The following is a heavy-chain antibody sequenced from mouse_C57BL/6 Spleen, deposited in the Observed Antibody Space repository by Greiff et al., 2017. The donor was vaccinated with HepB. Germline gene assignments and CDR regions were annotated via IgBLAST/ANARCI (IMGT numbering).Heavy chain of an antibody. CDR1: GYTFTSYW. CDR2: IYPGSGST. Sequence: VQLQQPGAELVKPGASVKMSCKASGYTFTSYWITWVKQRPGQGLEWIGDIYPGSGSTNYNEKFKSKATLTVDTSSSTAYMQLSSLTSEDSAVYYCARGEKKSIYFPYWGQGTTLTVSS. CDR3: ARGEKKSIYFPY. V-gene: IGHV1-55*01. J-gene: IGHJ2*01. D-gene: IGHD2-1*01.